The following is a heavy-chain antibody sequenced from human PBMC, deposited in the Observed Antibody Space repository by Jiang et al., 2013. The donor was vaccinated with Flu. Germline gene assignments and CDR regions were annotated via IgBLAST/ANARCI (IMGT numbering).Heavy chain of an antibody. CDR1: GGSFNRYY. D-gene: IGHD3-3*01. CDR3: AGLYYDYWSDYYSDPFDI. J-gene: IGHJ3*02. V-gene: IGHV4-59*08. Sequence: PGLVKPSETLSLTCTVYGGSFNRYYWSWIRQPPGKGLEWSWYIYYSGGTNYNPSLKSRVTISLDTSRNQFSLRLSSVTAADTAMYYCAGLYYDYWSDYYSDPFDIWGQGTVVTVSS. CDR2: IYYSGGT.